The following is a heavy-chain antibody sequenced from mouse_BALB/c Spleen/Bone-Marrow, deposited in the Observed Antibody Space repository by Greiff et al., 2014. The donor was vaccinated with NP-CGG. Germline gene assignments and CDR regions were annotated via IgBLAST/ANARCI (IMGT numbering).Heavy chain of an antibody. V-gene: IGHV1-69*02. D-gene: IGHD2-3*01. CDR1: GYTFTSYW. J-gene: IGHJ3*01. CDR2: IYPSDSYT. CDR3: TRDGSPFAY. Sequence: VQLVESGAELVRPGASVKLSCKASGYTFTSYWINWVKQRPGQGLEWIGNIYPSDSYTNYNQKFKDKATLTVDESSSTAYMQLSSPTSEDSAVYYCTRDGSPFAYWGQGTLVTVSA.